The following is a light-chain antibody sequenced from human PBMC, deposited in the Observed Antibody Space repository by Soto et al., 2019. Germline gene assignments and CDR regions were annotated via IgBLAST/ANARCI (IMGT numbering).Light chain of an antibody. CDR3: AAWDDSLNVPVYV. V-gene: IGLV1-44*01. J-gene: IGLJ1*01. Sequence: QTVVTQPPSASGTPGQRVTISCSGSSSNIGSNTVNWYQQLPGTAPKLLIYSNNQRPSGVPDRFSGSKSGTSASLAISGLQSEDEADFYCAAWDDSLNVPVYVFGTGTKLTVL. CDR2: SNN. CDR1: SSNIGSNT.